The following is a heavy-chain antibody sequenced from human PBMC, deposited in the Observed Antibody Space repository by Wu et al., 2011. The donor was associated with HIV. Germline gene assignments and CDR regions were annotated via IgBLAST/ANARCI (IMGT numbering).Heavy chain of an antibody. J-gene: IGHJ3*02. CDR1: GYTFTSYY. V-gene: IGHV1-46*01. CDR3: AREAAGGWDAFDI. D-gene: IGHD3-16*01. Sequence: QVQLVQSGAEVKKPGASVKVSCKASGYTFTSYYMHWVRQAPGQGLEWMGIINPSGDSTSHAQKFQDRVTMTRDTSTSTVYMELNSLRSEDTAVYYCAREAAGGWDAFDIWGQGTVVTVSS. CDR2: INPSGDST.